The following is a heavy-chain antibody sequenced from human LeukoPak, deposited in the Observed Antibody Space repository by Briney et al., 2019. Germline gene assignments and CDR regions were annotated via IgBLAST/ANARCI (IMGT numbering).Heavy chain of an antibody. V-gene: IGHV1-2*02. D-gene: IGHD5-18*01. CDR2: INPNSGGT. CDR1: GYTFTGYY. CDR3: ARGVLGYSYGQKYSFDY. J-gene: IGHJ4*02. Sequence: GASVKVSCKASGYTFTGYYMHWVRQAPGQGLEWMGWINPNSGGTNYAQKFQGRVTMTRDTSISTAYMELSRLRSDDTAVYYCARGVLGYSYGQKYSFDYWGQGTLVTVSS.